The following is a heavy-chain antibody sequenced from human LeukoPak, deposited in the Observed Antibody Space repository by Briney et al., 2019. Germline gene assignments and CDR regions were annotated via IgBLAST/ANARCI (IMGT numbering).Heavy chain of an antibody. J-gene: IGHJ4*02. V-gene: IGHV3-30*18. Sequence: PGGSLRLSCAASGFTFSSYGMHWVRQAPGKGLEWVAVISYDGSNKYYADSVKGRFTISRDNSKNTLYLQVNSLRAEDTAKYYCANVHCTISGCFAGVGPSDDWGQGTLVTVSS. D-gene: IGHD2-2*01. CDR2: ISYDGSNK. CDR3: ANVHCTISGCFAGVGPSDD. CDR1: GFTFSSYG.